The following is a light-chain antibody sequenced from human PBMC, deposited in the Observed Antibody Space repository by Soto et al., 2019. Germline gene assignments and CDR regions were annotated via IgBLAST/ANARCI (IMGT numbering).Light chain of an antibody. J-gene: IGKJ1*01. V-gene: IGKV1-5*03. CDR3: QHYNSYSEA. CDR1: QSISSW. CDR2: KAS. Sequence: DIQMTQSPSTLSASVGDRVTITCRASQSISSWLAWYQQKPGKAPKLLIYKASTLKSGVPSRFSGSGSGTEFTLTISSLQPDDFATYYRQHYNSYSEAFGQGTTVDIK.